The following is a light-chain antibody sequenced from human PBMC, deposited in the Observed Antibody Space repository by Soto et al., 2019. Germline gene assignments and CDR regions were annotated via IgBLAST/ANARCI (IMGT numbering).Light chain of an antibody. CDR1: QGIGDT. Sequence: EVVMRQSPATLSVSPGEGATLSCRASQGIGDTLAWYQHKPGQTPRLLIYDTSTRATGVPTRFSGSGSGTDFTLTISSLEPEDFAVYYCQQRSNWPPLTFGQGTRLEIK. J-gene: IGKJ5*01. CDR3: QQRSNWPPLT. CDR2: DTS. V-gene: IGKV3-11*01.